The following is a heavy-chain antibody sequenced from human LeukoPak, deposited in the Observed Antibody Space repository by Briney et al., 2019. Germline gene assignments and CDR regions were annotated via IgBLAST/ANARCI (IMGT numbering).Heavy chain of an antibody. Sequence: GGSLRLSCAASGFTFSGYSMNWVRQAPGKGLEWVSYISSSSSTIYYADSVKGRFTISRDNAKNSLYLQMNSLRAEDTAVYYCARVRGSYSADYWGQGTLVTVSS. D-gene: IGHD1-26*01. CDR3: ARVRGSYSADY. CDR2: ISSSSSTI. J-gene: IGHJ4*02. CDR1: GFTFSGYS. V-gene: IGHV3-48*04.